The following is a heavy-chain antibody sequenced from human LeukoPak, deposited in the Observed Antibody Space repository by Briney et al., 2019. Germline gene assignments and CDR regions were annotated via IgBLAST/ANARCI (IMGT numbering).Heavy chain of an antibody. Sequence: PSQTLSLTCTVSGGSISSGGYYWSWLRQHPGKGLEWIGYIYYSGSTYYNPSLKSRVTISVDASKNQFSLKLSSVTAADTAVYYCARVKAWGVVTAPIDYWGQGTLVTVSS. CDR1: GGSISSGGYY. V-gene: IGHV4-31*03. J-gene: IGHJ4*02. D-gene: IGHD2-21*02. CDR3: ARVKAWGVVTAPIDY. CDR2: IYYSGST.